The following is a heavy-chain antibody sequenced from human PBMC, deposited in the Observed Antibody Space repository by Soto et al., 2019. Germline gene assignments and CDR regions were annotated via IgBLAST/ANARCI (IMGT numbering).Heavy chain of an antibody. CDR3: AKLQLRRDYYRMDV. V-gene: IGHV3-23*01. Sequence: GGSLRLSCAASGFTFSSYAMSWVRQAPGKGLEWVSAISGSGGSTYYADSVKGRFTISRDNSKNTLYLQMNSLRAEDTAVYYWAKLQLRRDYYRMDVWGQGTTVTVSS. CDR2: ISGSGGST. J-gene: IGHJ6*02. CDR1: GFTFSSYA. D-gene: IGHD2-2*01.